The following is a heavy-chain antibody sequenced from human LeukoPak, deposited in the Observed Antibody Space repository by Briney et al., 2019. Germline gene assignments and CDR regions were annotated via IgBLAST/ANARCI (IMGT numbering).Heavy chain of an antibody. CDR2: IYYSGST. V-gene: IGHV4-59*12. J-gene: IGHJ4*02. D-gene: IGHD3-22*01. CDR3: ARDLRGEEYYYDSSGYEHDY. Sequence: SETLSLTCTVSGGSISSYYWSWIRQPPGKGLEWIGYIYYSGSTNYNPSLKSRVTISVDTSKNQFSLKLSSVTAADTAVYYCARDLRGEEYYYDSSGYEHDYWGQGTLVTVSS. CDR1: GGSISSYY.